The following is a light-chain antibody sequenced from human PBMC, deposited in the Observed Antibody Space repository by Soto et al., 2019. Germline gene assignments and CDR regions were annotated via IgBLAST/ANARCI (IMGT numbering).Light chain of an antibody. V-gene: IGKV1-6*01. CDR2: GAF. Sequence: AIQMTQSPSSLSVSVGDRVTITCRASQDISTELGWYQQKPGKAPRLLIYGAFSLQSGVPSRFSGSGSGTEFTLTISSLQPDDFATYYCLQDFKYPLTFGQGTKVEVK. CDR3: LQDFKYPLT. CDR1: QDISTE. J-gene: IGKJ1*01.